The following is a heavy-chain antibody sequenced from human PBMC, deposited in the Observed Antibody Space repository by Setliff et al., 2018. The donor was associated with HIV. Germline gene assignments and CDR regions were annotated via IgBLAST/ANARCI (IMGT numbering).Heavy chain of an antibody. Sequence: ASVKVSCKASGYTFINFGITWVRQAPGQGLEWVGYISGYNGNTKYAQNVQGRVTMTTDTSTSTAYMELRSLRYDDTAVYYCASPGSLYFDYWGQGTLVTVSS. CDR1: GYTFINFG. CDR2: ISGYNGNT. CDR3: ASPGSLYFDY. J-gene: IGHJ4*02. V-gene: IGHV1-18*04.